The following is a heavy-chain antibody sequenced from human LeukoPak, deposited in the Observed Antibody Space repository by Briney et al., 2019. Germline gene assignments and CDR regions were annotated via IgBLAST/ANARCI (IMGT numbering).Heavy chain of an antibody. V-gene: IGHV4-34*01. D-gene: IGHD3-9*01. CDR2: INHSGST. Sequence: PSETLSLTCTVSSGSISNDHYYWGWIRQSPGKGLEWIGEINHSGSTNYNPSLKSRVTISVDTSKNQSSLKLSSVTAADTAVYYCARARAGDYDILTGYSLYYFDYWGQGTLVTVSS. CDR1: SGSISNDHYY. CDR3: ARARAGDYDILTGYSLYYFDY. J-gene: IGHJ4*02.